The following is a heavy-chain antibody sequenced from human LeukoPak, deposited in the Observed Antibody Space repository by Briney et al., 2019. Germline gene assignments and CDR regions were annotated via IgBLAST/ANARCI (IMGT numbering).Heavy chain of an antibody. CDR3: ARRIVVVPAAKENWFDP. V-gene: IGHV4-34*01. CDR2: INHSGST. Sequence: SETLSLTCAVYGGSFSGYYWSWIRQPPGKGLEWIGEINHSGSTNYNPSLKSRVTVSVDTSKNQFSLKLSSVTAADTAVYYCARRIVVVPAAKENWFDPWGQGTLVTVSS. D-gene: IGHD2-2*01. CDR1: GGSFSGYY. J-gene: IGHJ5*02.